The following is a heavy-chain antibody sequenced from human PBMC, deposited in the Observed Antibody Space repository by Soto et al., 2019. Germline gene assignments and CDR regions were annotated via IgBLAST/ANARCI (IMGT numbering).Heavy chain of an antibody. Sequence: GGSLRLSCAASGFTFSSYSMNWVRQAPGKGLEWVAATTYDGGIKHYVDSVKGRFTISRDNSKNTLYLQMNSLRVEDTATYYCAGALENPYFYYGLNVWGQGXTVTVSS. CDR3: AGALENPYFYYGLNV. CDR2: TTYDGGIK. V-gene: IGHV3-30*03. D-gene: IGHD1-1*01. J-gene: IGHJ6*02. CDR1: GFTFSSYS.